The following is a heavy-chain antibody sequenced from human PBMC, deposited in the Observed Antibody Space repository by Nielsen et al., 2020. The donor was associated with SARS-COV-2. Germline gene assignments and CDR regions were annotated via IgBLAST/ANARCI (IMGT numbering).Heavy chain of an antibody. Sequence: GGSLRLSFAASGFTFSGSAMHWVRQASGKGLEWVGRIRSKANSYATAYAASVKGRFTISRDDSKNTAYLQMNSLKTEDTAVYYCTRRGVAGTDYYYGMDVWGQGTTVTVSS. CDR1: GFTFSGSA. CDR2: IRSKANSYAT. V-gene: IGHV3-73*01. D-gene: IGHD6-19*01. J-gene: IGHJ6*02. CDR3: TRRGVAGTDYYYGMDV.